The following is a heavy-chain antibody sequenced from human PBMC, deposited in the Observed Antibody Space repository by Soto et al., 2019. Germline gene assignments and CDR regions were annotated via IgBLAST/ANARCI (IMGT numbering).Heavy chain of an antibody. D-gene: IGHD3-10*01. CDR3: ARDRARFNYYYGIDV. Sequence: ASVKVSCKASGYTFTGYYMHWVRQAPGQGLEWMGWINPNSGGTNYAQKFQGRVTMTRDTSISTAYMELSRLRSDDTAVYYCARDRARFNYYYGIDVCGQGTTVTVYS. CDR2: INPNSGGT. J-gene: IGHJ6*02. V-gene: IGHV1-2*02. CDR1: GYTFTGYY.